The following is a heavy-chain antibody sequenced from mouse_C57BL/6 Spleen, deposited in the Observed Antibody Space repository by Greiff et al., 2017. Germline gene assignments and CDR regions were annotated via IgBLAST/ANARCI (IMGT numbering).Heavy chain of an antibody. V-gene: IGHV5-17*01. CDR3: ARGRYSPDWYFEG. CDR2: ISSGSSTI. Sequence: EVKLMESGGGLVKPGGSLKLSCAASGFTFSDYGMHWVRQAPEKGLEWVAYISSGSSTIYYADTVKGRFTISRDNAKNTLFLQMTSLRSEDTAMYYCARGRYSPDWYFEGWGTGATVTVSS. J-gene: IGHJ1*03. D-gene: IGHD2-12*01. CDR1: GFTFSDYG.